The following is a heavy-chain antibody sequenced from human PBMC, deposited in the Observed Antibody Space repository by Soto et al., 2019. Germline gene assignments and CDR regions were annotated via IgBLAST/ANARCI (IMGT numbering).Heavy chain of an antibody. CDR2: ISSSSSYI. CDR1: GFTFSSYS. Sequence: GGSLRLSCAASGFTFSSYSMNWVRQAPGKGLEWVSSISSSSSYIYYADSVKGRFTISRDNAKNSLYLQMNSLRAEDTAVYYCARDYYYDSSGYYAGFDYWALGTLVTVSS. J-gene: IGHJ4*02. D-gene: IGHD3-22*01. V-gene: IGHV3-21*01. CDR3: ARDYYYDSSGYYAGFDY.